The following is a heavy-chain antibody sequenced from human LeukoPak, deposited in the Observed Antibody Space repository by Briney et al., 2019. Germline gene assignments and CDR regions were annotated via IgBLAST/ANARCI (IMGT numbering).Heavy chain of an antibody. J-gene: IGHJ6*03. CDR1: GFTFSSYA. Sequence: GGSLRLSCAASGFTFSSYAMSWVRQAPGKGLEWVSAISGSGGSTYYADSVKGRFTISRDNSKNTLYLQMNSLRAEDTAVYYCAKDSMAYYDFWSGPNDYYYYYMDVWGKGTTVTVSS. CDR2: ISGSGGST. CDR3: AKDSMAYYDFWSGPNDYYYYYMDV. V-gene: IGHV3-23*01. D-gene: IGHD3-3*01.